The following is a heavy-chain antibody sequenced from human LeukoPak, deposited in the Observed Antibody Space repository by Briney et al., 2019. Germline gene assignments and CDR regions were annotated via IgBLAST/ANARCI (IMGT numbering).Heavy chain of an antibody. CDR1: GFTFSSYE. Sequence: GGSLRLSCAASGFTFSSYEMNWVRQAPGKGLEWVSYISSSGSTIYYADSVKGRFTISRDNAKNSLYLQMNSLRAEDTAVYYCARELRDIVATTFDYWGRGTLVTVSS. D-gene: IGHD5-12*01. CDR2: ISSSGSTI. V-gene: IGHV3-48*03. J-gene: IGHJ4*02. CDR3: ARELRDIVATTFDY.